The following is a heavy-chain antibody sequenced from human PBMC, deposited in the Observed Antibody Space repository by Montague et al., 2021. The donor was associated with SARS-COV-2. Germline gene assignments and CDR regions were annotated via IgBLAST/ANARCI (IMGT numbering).Heavy chain of an antibody. CDR1: GGSFSGYY. Sequence: SETLSLTCAVHGGSFSGYYWSWIRQPPGKGLEWIGDINHSGSTNYNPSLKSRVSISVDTSKNQFSLKLSSVTAADTAVYYCARAIVDVTMMVVVMTGVEHYFDFWGQGTLVTVSP. V-gene: IGHV4-34*01. CDR2: INHSGST. J-gene: IGHJ4*02. CDR3: ARAIVDVTMMVVVMTGVEHYFDF. D-gene: IGHD3-22*01.